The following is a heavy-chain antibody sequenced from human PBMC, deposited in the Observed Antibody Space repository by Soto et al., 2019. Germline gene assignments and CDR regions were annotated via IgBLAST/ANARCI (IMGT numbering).Heavy chain of an antibody. CDR3: ARESGRGSPVWYFDL. J-gene: IGHJ2*01. D-gene: IGHD1-26*01. CDR2: IFPSGST. V-gene: IGHV4-30-2*01. Sequence: QLQLQESGSGLVKPSQTLSLTCAVSGGSISSGGYSWSWIRQPPGKGLEWIGYIFPSGSTYYNPSLKCGVALSVDTSKNQFSLKVNSVTAADTAVYFCARESGRGSPVWYFDLWGRGTLVTVSS. CDR1: GGSISSGGYS.